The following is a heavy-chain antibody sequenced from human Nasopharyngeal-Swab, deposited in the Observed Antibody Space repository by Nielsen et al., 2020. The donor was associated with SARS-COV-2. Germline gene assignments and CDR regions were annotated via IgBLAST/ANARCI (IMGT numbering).Heavy chain of an antibody. CDR2: FDPDEGET. CDR3: ATVTLGYRDSSGPPLDP. CDR1: GYTLTELY. V-gene: IGHV1-24*01. Sequence: ASVKVSCKVSGYTLTELYIHWVRQAPGKGLEWMGGFDPDEGETIYAQRFQGRVTMTEDTSTDTGYMELGSLRSEDTAVYYCATVTLGYRDSSGPPLDPWGQGTLVTVSS. D-gene: IGHD3-22*01. J-gene: IGHJ5*02.